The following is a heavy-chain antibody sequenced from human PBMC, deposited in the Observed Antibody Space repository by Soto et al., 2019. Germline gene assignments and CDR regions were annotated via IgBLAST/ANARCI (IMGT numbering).Heavy chain of an antibody. Sequence: TLSLTCTVSGGSLSDFYWSWIRQSPGKAPEWIGYIYDSGSTNSNPSLRSRITISVDPSNNQFSLKLTSVTAADTAVYYCARDGYNSYYFDSWGQGVLVTVSS. CDR3: ARDGYNSYYFDS. D-gene: IGHD5-12*01. CDR1: GGSLSDFY. V-gene: IGHV4-59*01. J-gene: IGHJ4*02. CDR2: IYDSGST.